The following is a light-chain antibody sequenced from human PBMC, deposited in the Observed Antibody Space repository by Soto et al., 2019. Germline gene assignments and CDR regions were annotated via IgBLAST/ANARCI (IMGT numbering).Light chain of an antibody. Sequence: QSALTQPPSASGSPGQSVTISCTGTSSDVGGYNYVSWYQQHPGKAPKLMIYEVTKRPSGVPDRFSGSKSGNTASLTVSGLQAEDEDDYYCSSYAGRNNLVFGGGTPLTVL. V-gene: IGLV2-8*01. CDR2: EVT. CDR1: SSDVGGYNY. CDR3: SSYAGRNNLV. J-gene: IGLJ2*01.